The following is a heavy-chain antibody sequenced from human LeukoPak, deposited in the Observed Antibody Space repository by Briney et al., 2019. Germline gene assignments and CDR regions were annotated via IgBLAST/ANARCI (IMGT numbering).Heavy chain of an antibody. CDR1: GYTFTSYG. J-gene: IGHJ6*04. CDR2: ISPKSGGT. Sequence: ASVKVSCKASGYTFTSYGISWVRQAPGQGLEWMGWISPKSGGTNYAQKFQGRVTMTRDTSVSTAYMELSGLRSDDTAVYYCAGLIYGDRHSYYYYGMDVWGKGTTVTVSS. D-gene: IGHD4-17*01. V-gene: IGHV1-2*02. CDR3: AGLIYGDRHSYYYYGMDV.